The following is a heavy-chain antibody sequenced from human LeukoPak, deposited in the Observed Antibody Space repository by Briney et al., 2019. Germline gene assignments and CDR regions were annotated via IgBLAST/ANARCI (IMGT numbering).Heavy chain of an antibody. CDR3: ARYGQLLYSNYIT. J-gene: IGHJ4*02. D-gene: IGHD4-11*01. CDR2: IIPILSIA. Sequence: VASVKVSCKASGGTFSSYTISGVRQAPGQGREWMVSIIPILSIANYAQKFQGRVTTTADKSTSTAYMELSSLRSENTAVYYCARYGQLLYSNYITWGQGTLVTVSS. CDR1: GGTFSSYT. V-gene: IGHV1-69*02.